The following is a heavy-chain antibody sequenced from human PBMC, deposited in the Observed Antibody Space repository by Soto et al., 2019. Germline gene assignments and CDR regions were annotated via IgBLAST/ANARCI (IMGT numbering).Heavy chain of an antibody. Sequence: QVQLVQSGAEVKKPGPSVKVSCKASGGPFSNDIITWVRQAPGQGLEWMGRIIPLLNIANYAQKFQGRVTITADRSTGTAYMELNSLRSEDTAVYYCARDSPIGSTFSGYDAIDYWGQGTLVTVSS. J-gene: IGHJ4*02. CDR2: IIPLLNIA. CDR3: ARDSPIGSTFSGYDAIDY. V-gene: IGHV1-69*08. D-gene: IGHD5-12*01. CDR1: GGPFSNDI.